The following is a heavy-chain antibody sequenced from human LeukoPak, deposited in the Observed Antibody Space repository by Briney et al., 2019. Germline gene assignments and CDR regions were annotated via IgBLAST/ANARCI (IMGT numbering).Heavy chain of an antibody. CDR2: INPNSGGT. CDR3: ARPYDSSGEDAFDI. CDR1: GYTFTGYY. Sequence: ASVTVSCKASGYTFTGYYMHWVRQAPGQGLEWMGRINPNSGGTNYAQKFQGRVTMTRDTSISTAYMELSRLRSDDTAVYYCARPYDSSGEDAFDIWGQGTMVTVSS. J-gene: IGHJ3*02. V-gene: IGHV1-2*06. D-gene: IGHD3-22*01.